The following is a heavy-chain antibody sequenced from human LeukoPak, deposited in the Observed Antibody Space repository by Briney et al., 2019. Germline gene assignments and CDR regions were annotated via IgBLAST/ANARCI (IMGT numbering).Heavy chain of an antibody. CDR3: ARAYDYVWGSYRYPDY. CDR2: ISSSSSYI. CDR1: GFTFSSYS. V-gene: IGHV3-21*01. J-gene: IGHJ4*02. Sequence: GGSLRLSCAASGFTFSSYSLNWVRQAPGKGLEWVSSISSSSSYIYYADSVKGRFTISRDNAKNSLYLQMNSLRAEDTAVYYCARAYDYVWGSYRYPDYWGQGTLVTVSS. D-gene: IGHD3-16*02.